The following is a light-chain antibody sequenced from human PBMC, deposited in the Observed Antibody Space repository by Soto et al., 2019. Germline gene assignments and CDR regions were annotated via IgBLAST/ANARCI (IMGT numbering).Light chain of an antibody. CDR2: KAS. CDR3: QQYNSYSWT. CDR1: QSISSW. V-gene: IGKV1-5*03. J-gene: IGKJ1*01. Sequence: DIQMTQSPSTLSASVGDRVTITCRSSQSISSWVAWYQQKPGKAPKLLSYKASSLESGVPSRFSGSGSGTEFTLTISSLQPDDFATYYCQQYNSYSWTFGQGTKVEIK.